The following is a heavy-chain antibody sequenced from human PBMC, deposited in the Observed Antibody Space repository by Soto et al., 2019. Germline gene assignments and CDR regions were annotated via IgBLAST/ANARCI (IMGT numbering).Heavy chain of an antibody. CDR1: GLAFGNYA. CDR3: AKDRAFNYFYGMDV. V-gene: IGHV3-23*01. D-gene: IGHD3-10*01. J-gene: IGHJ6*02. CDR2: VSTNGRST. Sequence: GGSLRLSCRASGLAFGNYAMNWVRQVPGRGLEWVAGVSTNGRSTYYADSVRGRFTISRDNSKITVYLQMNSLRAEDTAVYYCAKDRAFNYFYGMDVWGQGTTVTVSS.